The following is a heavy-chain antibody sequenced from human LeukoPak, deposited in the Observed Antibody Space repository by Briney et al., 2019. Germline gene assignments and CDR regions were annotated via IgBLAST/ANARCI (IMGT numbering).Heavy chain of an antibody. CDR2: IRYDGSNK. J-gene: IGHJ4*02. Sequence: PGGSLRLSCAASGFTFSSYGMHWVRQAPGKGLEWVAFIRYDGSNKYYADSVKGRFTISRDNSKNTLYLQMNSLRAEDTAVYYCAKDHAYSSDSGIARSSVTGYFDYWGQGTLVTVSS. CDR3: AKDHAYSSDSGIARSSVTGYFDY. V-gene: IGHV3-30*02. CDR1: GFTFSSYG. D-gene: IGHD6-13*01.